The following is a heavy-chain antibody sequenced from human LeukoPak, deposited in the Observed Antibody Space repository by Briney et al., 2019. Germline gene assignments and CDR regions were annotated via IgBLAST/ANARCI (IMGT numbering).Heavy chain of an antibody. CDR2: ISTGSSDM. J-gene: IGHJ4*02. Sequence: GGSLRLSCAASGFTFSAYSIRWVRQAPGKGLEWVSYISTGSSDMKYADSVKGRFTISRDDAKNSVYLQMNSLRAEGTAVYYCANDPGPNGDYFNWGQGTLVTVSS. D-gene: IGHD4-17*01. CDR1: GFTFSAYS. CDR3: ANDPGPNGDYFN. V-gene: IGHV3-48*01.